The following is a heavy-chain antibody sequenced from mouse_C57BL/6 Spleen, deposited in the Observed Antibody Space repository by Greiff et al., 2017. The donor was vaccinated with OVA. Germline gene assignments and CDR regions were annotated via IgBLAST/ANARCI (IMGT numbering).Heavy chain of an antibody. V-gene: IGHV3-6*01. Sequence: DVQLQESGPGLVKPSQSLSLTCSVTGYSITSGYYWNWIRQFPGNKLEWMGYISYDGSNNYNPSLKNRISITRDTSKNQFFLKLNSVTTEDTATYYCARSYDYDWFAYWGQGTLVTVSA. CDR3: ARSYDYDWFAY. J-gene: IGHJ3*01. CDR2: ISYDGSN. D-gene: IGHD2-4*01. CDR1: GYSITSGYY.